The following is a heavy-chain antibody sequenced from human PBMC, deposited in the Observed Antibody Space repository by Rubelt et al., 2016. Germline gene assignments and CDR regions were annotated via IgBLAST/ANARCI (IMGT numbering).Heavy chain of an antibody. Sequence: QATGEGLEWVSFIGGSGGNTYYADFAKGRFTISRDNSKNTLYLQMNSLRAEDTAVYYCVREGFRSYGMDVWGQGTTVTVSS. V-gene: IGHV3-23*01. CDR3: VREGFRSYGMDV. CDR2: IGGSGGNT. J-gene: IGHJ6*02.